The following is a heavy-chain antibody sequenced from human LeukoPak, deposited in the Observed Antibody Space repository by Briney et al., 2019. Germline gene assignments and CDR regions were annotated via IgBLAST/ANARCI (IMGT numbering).Heavy chain of an antibody. D-gene: IGHD1-26*01. CDR1: GGSLSGYY. CDR2: INHSGST. CDR3: ARGGSYYSRSLFDY. V-gene: IGHV4-34*01. J-gene: IGHJ4*02. Sequence: PSETLSLTCAVYGGSLSGYYWSWIRQPPGKGREWIGEINHSGSTNYNPSLKSRGTISVDTSKNQFSLKLSSVTAADTAVYYCARGGSYYSRSLFDYWGQGTLVTVSS.